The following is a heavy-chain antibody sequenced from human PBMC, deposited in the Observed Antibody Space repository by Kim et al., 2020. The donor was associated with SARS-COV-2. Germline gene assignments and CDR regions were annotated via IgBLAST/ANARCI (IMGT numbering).Heavy chain of an antibody. CDR2: IIPIFGTA. D-gene: IGHD3-10*01. CDR1: GGTFSSYA. J-gene: IGHJ6*02. V-gene: IGHV1-69*13. Sequence: SVKVSCKASGGTFSSYAISWVRQAPGQGLEWMGGIIPIFGTANYAQKFQGIVTITADESTSTAYMELSSLRSEDTAVYYCARDALAGGSGSYEYYYGMDVWGQGTTVTVSS. CDR3: ARDALAGGSGSYEYYYGMDV.